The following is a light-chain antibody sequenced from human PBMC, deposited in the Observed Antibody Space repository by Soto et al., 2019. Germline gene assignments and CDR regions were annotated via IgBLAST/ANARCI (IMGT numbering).Light chain of an antibody. V-gene: IGLV2-8*01. Sequence: QSVLTQPPSASGSAGQSITISCTGTSSDVGGYNYVSWYQQHPGQAPKLVIYEVTNRPSGVPDRFSGSKSGNTASLTVSGLEAEDEAYFYCSSFTGASTIFGTGTKVTVL. CDR3: SSFTGASTI. CDR1: SSDVGGYNY. J-gene: IGLJ1*01. CDR2: EVT.